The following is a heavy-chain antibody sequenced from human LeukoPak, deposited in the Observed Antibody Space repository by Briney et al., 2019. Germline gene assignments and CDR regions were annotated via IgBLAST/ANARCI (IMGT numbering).Heavy chain of an antibody. CDR2: IAYDGSPK. D-gene: IGHD6-25*01. CDR3: ARDGSGAAADDQYYYGMDV. V-gene: IGHV3-30-3*01. CDR1: GFTFSSSA. Sequence: GGSLRLSCAASGFTFSSSAFHWVRQAPGKGLEWVAVIAYDGSPKYSADSVKGRFTISRDNSKNTVYLQMNSLRAEDTAVYYCARDGSGAAADDQYYYGMDVWGQGTTVTVSS. J-gene: IGHJ6*02.